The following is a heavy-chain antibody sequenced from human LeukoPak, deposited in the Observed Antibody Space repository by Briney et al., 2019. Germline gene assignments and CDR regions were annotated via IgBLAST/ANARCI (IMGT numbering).Heavy chain of an antibody. CDR3: AKDRRYYGSEPYDYYYYYYMDV. D-gene: IGHD3-10*01. J-gene: IGHJ6*03. CDR2: ITWDGSRT. Sequence: PGGSLRLSCAASGVIFGEHSMHWVRQAPGKGLEWVSLITWDGSRTYYADSVKGRFTISRDNSRDSLYLHMNSLRTEDTALYYCAKDRRYYGSEPYDYYYYYYMDVWGKGTTVTVSS. V-gene: IGHV3-43*01. CDR1: GVIFGEHS.